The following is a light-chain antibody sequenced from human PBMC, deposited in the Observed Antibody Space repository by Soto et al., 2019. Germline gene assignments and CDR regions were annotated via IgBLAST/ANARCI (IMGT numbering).Light chain of an antibody. CDR1: QSIRSW. CDR3: QEYSNFWT. CDR2: KAS. Sequence: DIQMTQSPSTLPASVGDSVNITCRASQSIRSWLAWYQQRPGRAPRLLISKASTLETGIPSRFSGSVSGTEFTLTITSLHPDDFATYYCQEYSNFWTFGQGTKVDIK. J-gene: IGKJ1*01. V-gene: IGKV1-5*03.